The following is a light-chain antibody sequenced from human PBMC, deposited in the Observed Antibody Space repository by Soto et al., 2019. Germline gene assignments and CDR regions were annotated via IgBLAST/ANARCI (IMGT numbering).Light chain of an antibody. Sequence: QSVLTQPPSVSGAPGQRVTISCTGSSSNIGAGYDVHWYQQLPGTAPKLLIYGNSNRPSGVPDRFSGSKSGTSASLAITGLRAEDEADYDCQSYDSSLSGSGVFGGGTKLTVL. CDR1: SSNIGAGYD. J-gene: IGLJ2*01. CDR2: GNS. CDR3: QSYDSSLSGSGV. V-gene: IGLV1-40*01.